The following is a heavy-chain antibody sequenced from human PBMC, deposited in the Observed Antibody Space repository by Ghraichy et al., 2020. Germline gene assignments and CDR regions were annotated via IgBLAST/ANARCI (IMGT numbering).Heavy chain of an antibody. CDR2: IIPIFGTP. V-gene: IGHV1-69*13. Sequence: SVKVSCKASGTSFSTSAINWVRQAPGQGLEWMGGIIPIFGTPNYALRFQGRVAITADESTTTAYMELSSLRSDDTAVYYCASPSRPSAHVYLMDVWGQGTTVTVSS. D-gene: IGHD5/OR15-5a*01. CDR3: ASPSRPSAHVYLMDV. CDR1: GTSFSTSA. J-gene: IGHJ6*02.